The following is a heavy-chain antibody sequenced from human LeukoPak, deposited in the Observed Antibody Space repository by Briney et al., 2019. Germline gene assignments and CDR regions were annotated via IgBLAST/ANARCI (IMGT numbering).Heavy chain of an antibody. CDR3: ASWAAAGAFDI. J-gene: IGHJ3*02. Sequence: PGGSLRLSCAASGFTFSTYAMNWVRQAPGKGLEWVAVISDDGRHNYYADSVKGRFTISRDNSKSTLYLQMNSLRAEDTAVYYCASWAAAGAFDIWGQGTMVTVSS. D-gene: IGHD6-13*01. CDR1: GFTFSTYA. CDR2: ISDDGRHN. V-gene: IGHV3-30*04.